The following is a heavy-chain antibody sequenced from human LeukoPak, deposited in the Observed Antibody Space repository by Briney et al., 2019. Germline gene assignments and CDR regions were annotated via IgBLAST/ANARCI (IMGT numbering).Heavy chain of an antibody. D-gene: IGHD4-17*01. CDR2: ISGSGGST. V-gene: IGHV3-23*01. Sequence: PGGSLRLSCAASGFTFSSYAMSWVRQAPGKGLEWVSAISGSGGSTYCADSVKGRFTISRDNSKNTLYLQMNSLRAEDTAVYYCANIPGTYGDVSFDYWGQGTLVTVSS. CDR1: GFTFSSYA. CDR3: ANIPGTYGDVSFDY. J-gene: IGHJ4*02.